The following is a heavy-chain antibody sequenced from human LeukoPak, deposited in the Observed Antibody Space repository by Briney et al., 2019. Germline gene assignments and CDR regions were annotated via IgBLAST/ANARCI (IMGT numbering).Heavy chain of an antibody. J-gene: IGHJ4*02. CDR3: ARIPYTTGSSF. D-gene: IGHD2/OR15-2a*01. V-gene: IGHV3-74*01. CDR2: INGDGSTT. CDR1: GFTFSNSW. Sequence: GGSLRLSCAASGFTFSNSWMHWVRLASGKGLVWVSRINGDGSTTTYADSVKGRFTISRDNAKNTLYLQMNSLRAEDTAVYYCARIPYTTGSSFWGQGTLVTVYS.